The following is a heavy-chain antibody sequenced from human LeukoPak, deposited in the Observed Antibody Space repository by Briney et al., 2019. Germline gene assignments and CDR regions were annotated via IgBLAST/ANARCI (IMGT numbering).Heavy chain of an antibody. CDR2: INHSGST. CDR3: ARGRRLIVVGHYYYYMDV. Sequence: PSETLSLTCAVYGGSFSGYYWSWIRQPPGKGLDWIGEINHSGSTNYNPSLKSRVTISVDTSKNQFSLKLSSVTAADTAVYYCARGRRLIVVGHYYYYMDVWGKGTTVTVSS. CDR1: GGSFSGYY. J-gene: IGHJ6*03. D-gene: IGHD3-22*01. V-gene: IGHV4-34*01.